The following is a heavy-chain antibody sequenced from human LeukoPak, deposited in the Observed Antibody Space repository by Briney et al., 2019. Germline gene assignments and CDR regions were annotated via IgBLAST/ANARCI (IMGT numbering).Heavy chain of an antibody. CDR1: GYPFSAYY. D-gene: IGHD2-2*01. CDR2: INPNSGGT. V-gene: IGHV1-2*02. CDR3: ARGLTRAAIRSALWWFDP. Sequence: ASVKVSCKASGYPFSAYYMHWVRQAPGQGLEWMGWINPNSGGTNYAQKFQGRVTMTRDTSISTAYMELGRLRSDDTAVYYCARGLTRAAIRSALWWFDPWGQGTLVTVSS. J-gene: IGHJ5*02.